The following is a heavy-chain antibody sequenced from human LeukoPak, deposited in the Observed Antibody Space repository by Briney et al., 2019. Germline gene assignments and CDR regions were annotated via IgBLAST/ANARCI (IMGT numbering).Heavy chain of an antibody. CDR3: ASGRDIAVAGPGGYFDY. V-gene: IGHV3-11*01. J-gene: IGHJ4*02. CDR2: ISPGGDTI. Sequence: GRSLRLSCAPSGFTFSDYHTNWIRQAPGRGREWVSYISPGGDTIYCADSVKGRFTISMDNAKNSLYLQMNSLTAEDTAVYYCASGRDIAVAGPGGYFDYWGQGTLVTVSS. D-gene: IGHD6-19*01. CDR1: GFTFSDYH.